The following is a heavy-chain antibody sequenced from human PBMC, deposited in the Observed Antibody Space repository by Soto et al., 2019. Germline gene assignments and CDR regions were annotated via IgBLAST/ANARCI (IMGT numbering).Heavy chain of an antibody. J-gene: IGHJ4*03. V-gene: IGHV4-34*01. CDR1: GGSFSGYY. CDR2: INHSGST. D-gene: IGHD2-15*01. Sequence: SETLSLTCAVYGGSFSGYYWSWIRQPPGKGLEWIGEINHSGSTNYNPSLKSRVTISVDTSKNQFSLKLTSVTAADTAVYYCARASVGPPGGGSWTMPFDFWGHGTLVTVSS. CDR3: ARASVGPPGGGSWTMPFDF.